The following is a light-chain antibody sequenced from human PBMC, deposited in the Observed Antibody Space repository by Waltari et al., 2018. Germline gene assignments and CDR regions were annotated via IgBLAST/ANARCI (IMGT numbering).Light chain of an antibody. CDR3: GTWDSSLGVWL. CDR1: PSTVGGND. J-gene: IGLJ3*02. CDR2: ETN. V-gene: IGLV1-51*02. Sequence: QSVLTQPPSVSAAAGQKVTISCSGRPSTVGGNDVFWYRQVPGTAPKLLIYETNRRPTGTPYRCSASKSGTSATLGITGLQPGDEAEFYCGTWDSSLGVWLFGGGTRLTVL.